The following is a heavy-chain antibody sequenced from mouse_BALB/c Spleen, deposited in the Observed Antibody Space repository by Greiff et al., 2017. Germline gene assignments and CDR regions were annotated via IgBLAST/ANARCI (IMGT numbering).Heavy chain of an antibody. CDR1: GYTFTNYW. Sequence: QVHVKQSGAELVRPGTSVKISCKASGYTFTNYWLGWVKQRPGHGLEWIGDIYPGGGYTNYNEKFKGKATLTADTSSSTAYMQLSSLTSEDSAVYFCARPYYGSSLLYAMDYWGQGTSVTVSS. D-gene: IGHD1-1*01. V-gene: IGHV1-63*02. CDR2: IYPGGGYT. CDR3: ARPYYGSSLLYAMDY. J-gene: IGHJ4*01.